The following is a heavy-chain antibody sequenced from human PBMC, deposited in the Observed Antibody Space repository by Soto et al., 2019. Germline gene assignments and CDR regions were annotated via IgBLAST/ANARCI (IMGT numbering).Heavy chain of an antibody. CDR3: ARGTMITFGGAIVIPPSGGLDYFDY. J-gene: IGHJ4*02. CDR2: IYYSGST. V-gene: IGHV4-30-4*01. CDR1: GGSISSGDYY. Sequence: SETLSLTCTVSGGSISSGDYYWSWIRQPPGKGLEWIGYIYYSGSTYYNPSLKSRVTISVDTSKNQFSLKLSSVTAADTAVYYCARGTMITFGGAIVIPPSGGLDYFDYWGQGTLVTVSS. D-gene: IGHD3-16*02.